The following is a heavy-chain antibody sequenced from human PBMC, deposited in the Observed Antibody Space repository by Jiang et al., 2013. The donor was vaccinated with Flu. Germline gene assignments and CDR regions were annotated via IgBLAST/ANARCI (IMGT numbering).Heavy chain of an antibody. CDR3: ARSFEGDYGDHFDY. Sequence: PGGSLRLSCAASGFTFSSYSMNWVRQAPGKGLEWVSSISSSSSYIYYADSVKGRFTISRDNAKNSLYLQMNSLRAEDTAVYYCARSFEGDYGDHFDYWGQGTLVTVSS. D-gene: IGHD4-17*01. CDR1: GFTFSSYS. CDR2: ISSSSSYI. J-gene: IGHJ4*02. V-gene: IGHV3-21*01.